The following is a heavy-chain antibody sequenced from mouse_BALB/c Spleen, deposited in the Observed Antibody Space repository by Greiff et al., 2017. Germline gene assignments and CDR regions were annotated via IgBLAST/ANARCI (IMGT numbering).Heavy chain of an antibody. V-gene: IGHV1S34*01. J-gene: IGHJ4*01. D-gene: IGHD1-1*01. Sequence: LVKTGASAKISCKASGYSFTGYYMHWVKQSHGKSLEWIGYISCYNGATSYNQKFKGKATFTVDTSSSTAYMQFNSLTSEDSAVYYCARAYGSSYWAMDYWGQGTSVTVSS. CDR1: GYSFTGYY. CDR2: ISCYNGAT. CDR3: ARAYGSSYWAMDY.